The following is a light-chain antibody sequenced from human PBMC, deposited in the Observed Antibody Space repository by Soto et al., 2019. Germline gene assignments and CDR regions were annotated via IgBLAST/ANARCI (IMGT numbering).Light chain of an antibody. Sequence: EIVLTQSPGTLSLSPGERATLSCRASQSVSSTYLSWYQQKPGQAPRLLIYAASSRETGIPDTFSGSGSGTDFTRTISRLEPEDFAVYYCQQYDSSPYTFGQGTKLEIK. CDR3: QQYDSSPYT. CDR2: AAS. CDR1: QSVSSTY. V-gene: IGKV3-20*01. J-gene: IGKJ2*01.